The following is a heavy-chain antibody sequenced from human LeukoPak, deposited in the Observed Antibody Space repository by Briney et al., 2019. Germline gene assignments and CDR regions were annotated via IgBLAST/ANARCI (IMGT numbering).Heavy chain of an antibody. V-gene: IGHV4-61*08. CDR2: IYYTGAT. Sequence: SETLSLTCAVSGGSISSGGYSWSWIRQPPGKGLEWIGYIYYTGATYYNPSLKSRVTISLDTSKNQFSLKLSSVTAADAAVYYCARAGCSYGTGYYFDYWGQGALVTVSS. CDR3: ARAGCSYGTGYYFDY. CDR1: GGSISSGGYS. J-gene: IGHJ4*02. D-gene: IGHD5-18*01.